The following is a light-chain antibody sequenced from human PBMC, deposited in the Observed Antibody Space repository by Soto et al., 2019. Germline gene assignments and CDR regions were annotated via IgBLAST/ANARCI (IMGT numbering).Light chain of an antibody. CDR1: QSISSW. Sequence: DIQMIQSPSTLSASVGDRFTITCLASQSISSWLAWYQQKAGKSPKLLIYKASTLKSGVPSRFSGSGSGTEFTLTISSLQPDDFATYYCQHYNSYSEAFGQGTKVDIK. V-gene: IGKV1-5*03. J-gene: IGKJ1*01. CDR2: KAS. CDR3: QHYNSYSEA.